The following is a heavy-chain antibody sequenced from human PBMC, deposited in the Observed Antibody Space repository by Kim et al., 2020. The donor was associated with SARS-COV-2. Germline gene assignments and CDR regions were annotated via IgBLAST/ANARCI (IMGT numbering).Heavy chain of an antibody. CDR2: INAGSGNT. V-gene: IGHV1-3*01. J-gene: IGHJ4*01. Sequence: ASVKVSCKASGYTFSNYAMHWVRQAPGQRLEWMGWINAGSGNTEYSQKFQGSLIITRDTSASTAYMELSSLRSEDTAVYYCARGGAVLRFLEWLSSYFDY. CDR3: ARGGAVLRFLEWLSSYFDY. CDR1: GYTFSNYA. D-gene: IGHD3-3*01.